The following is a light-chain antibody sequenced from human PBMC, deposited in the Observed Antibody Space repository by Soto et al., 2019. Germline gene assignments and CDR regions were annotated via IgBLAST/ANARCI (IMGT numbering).Light chain of an antibody. Sequence: QAVVTQEPSLTVSPGGTVTLTCGSSTGAVTSGHYPYWFQQKTGQAPRTLIYDTSNKHSWTPARFSGSLLGGKAALTLSGAQPEDEAEYYCLLSYSGARQGVFGGGTKLTVL. J-gene: IGLJ2*01. CDR2: DTS. CDR3: LLSYSGARQGV. V-gene: IGLV7-46*01. CDR1: TGAVTSGHY.